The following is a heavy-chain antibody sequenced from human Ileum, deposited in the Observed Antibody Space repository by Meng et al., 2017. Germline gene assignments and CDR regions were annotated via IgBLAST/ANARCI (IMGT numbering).Heavy chain of an antibody. J-gene: IGHJ4*02. D-gene: IGHD3-3*01. Sequence: QVHLQPSGPGLVKPSQTLPLTCAVSGGSVSSNIAAWNWIRQSPLRGLEWLGRTYYRSKWYSEYAVSVKSRISITPDTSKNQFSLQMNSVTPEDTAVYYCASGSGSLDYWGPGTLVTVSS. CDR3: ASGSGSLDY. V-gene: IGHV6-1*01. CDR2: TYYRSKWYS. CDR1: GGSVSSNIAA.